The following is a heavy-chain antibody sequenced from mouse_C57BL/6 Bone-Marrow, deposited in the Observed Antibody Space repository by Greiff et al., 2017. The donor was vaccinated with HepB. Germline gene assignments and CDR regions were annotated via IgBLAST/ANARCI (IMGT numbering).Heavy chain of an antibody. V-gene: IGHV1-80*01. CDR2: IYPGDGDT. J-gene: IGHJ2*01. D-gene: IGHD2-3*01. CDR3: ARCDGYYPYYFDY. Sequence: QVQLQQSGAELVKPGASVKISCKASGYAFSSYWMNWVKQRPGKGLEWIGQIYPGDGDTNYNGKFKGKATLTAEKSSSTAYMQLSSLTSEDSAVYFCARCDGYYPYYFDYWGQGTTLTVSS. CDR1: GYAFSSYW.